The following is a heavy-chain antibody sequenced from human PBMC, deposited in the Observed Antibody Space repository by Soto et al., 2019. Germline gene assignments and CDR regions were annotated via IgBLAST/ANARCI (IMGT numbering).Heavy chain of an antibody. V-gene: IGHV4-59*01. D-gene: IGHD3-10*01. CDR1: GGSISSYY. Sequence: SETLSLTCTVSGGSISSYYWSWIRQPPGKGLEWIGYIYYSGSTNYNPSLKSRVTISVDTSKNQFSLKLSSVTAADTAVYYRARGISDILAYFDYWGQGTLVTVSS. J-gene: IGHJ4*02. CDR2: IYYSGST. CDR3: ARGISDILAYFDY.